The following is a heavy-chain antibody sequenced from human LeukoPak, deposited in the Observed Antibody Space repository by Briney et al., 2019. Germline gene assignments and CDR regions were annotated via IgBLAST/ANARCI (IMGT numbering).Heavy chain of an antibody. Sequence: SETLSLTCAVYGGSFSGYYWSWIRQPPGKGLEWIGEINHSGSTNYNPSLRSRVTISVDTSKNQFSLKLSSVTAADTAVYYCACLTTADAFDIWGQGTMVTVSS. CDR1: GGSFSGYY. CDR3: ACLTTADAFDI. D-gene: IGHD3-22*01. V-gene: IGHV4-34*01. J-gene: IGHJ3*02. CDR2: INHSGST.